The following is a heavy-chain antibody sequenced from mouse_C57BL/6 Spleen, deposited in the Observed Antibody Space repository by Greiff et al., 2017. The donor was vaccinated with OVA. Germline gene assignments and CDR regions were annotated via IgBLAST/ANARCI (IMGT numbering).Heavy chain of an antibody. V-gene: IGHV1-76*01. D-gene: IGHD1-1*01. Sequence: VKLVESGAELVRPGASVKLSCKASGYTFTDYYINWVKQRPGQGLAWIARIYPGSGNTYSTEKFKGKATLTAEKSSSTAYMQLSSLTSEDSAVYFCARGDYYGSSYGGYFDVWGTGTTVTVSS. CDR3: ARGDYYGSSYGGYFDV. CDR1: GYTFTDYY. CDR2: IYPGSGNT. J-gene: IGHJ1*03.